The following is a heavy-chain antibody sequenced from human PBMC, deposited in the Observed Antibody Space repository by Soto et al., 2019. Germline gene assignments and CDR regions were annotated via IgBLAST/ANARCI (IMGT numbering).Heavy chain of an antibody. CDR3: ATDPPGYCSSTSCYLLGY. V-gene: IGHV1-24*01. CDR1: GYTLTEAS. CDR2: FDPEDGET. D-gene: IGHD2-2*01. J-gene: IGHJ4*02. Sequence: GASVKVACKVSGYTLTEASMRWVRQAPGKGLEWMGGFDPEDGETIYAQKFQGRVTMTEDTSTDTAYMELSSLRSEDTAVYYCATDPPGYCSSTSCYLLGYWGQGTLVTVSS.